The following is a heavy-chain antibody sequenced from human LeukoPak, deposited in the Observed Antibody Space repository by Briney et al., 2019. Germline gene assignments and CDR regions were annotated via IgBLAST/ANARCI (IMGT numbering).Heavy chain of an antibody. CDR3: AKVPSSGWDYYFDY. D-gene: IGHD6-19*01. V-gene: IGHV3-7*01. CDR2: IKQDGSET. Sequence: GGSLRLSCAASEFTISGYWMSWVRKAPGKGLQWVANIKQDGSETYYVDSVKGRFTISRDNAKNSLYLQMNSLRAEDTAVYYCAKVPSSGWDYYFDYWGQGTLVTVSS. J-gene: IGHJ4*02. CDR1: EFTISGYW.